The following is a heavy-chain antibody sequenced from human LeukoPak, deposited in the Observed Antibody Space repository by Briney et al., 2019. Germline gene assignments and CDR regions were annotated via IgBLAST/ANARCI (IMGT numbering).Heavy chain of an antibody. J-gene: IGHJ4*02. CDR3: AKAGFSGSYFDY. CDR1: GFTFSSYA. CDR2: ISGSGGST. V-gene: IGHV3-23*01. Sequence: PGGSLRLSCAASGFTFSSYAMSWVRQAPGKGLEWVSAISGSGGSTYYADSVKGRFTISRDNSKNTLYLQMNCLRAEDTAVYYCAKAGFSGSYFDYWGQGTLVTVSS. D-gene: IGHD1-26*01.